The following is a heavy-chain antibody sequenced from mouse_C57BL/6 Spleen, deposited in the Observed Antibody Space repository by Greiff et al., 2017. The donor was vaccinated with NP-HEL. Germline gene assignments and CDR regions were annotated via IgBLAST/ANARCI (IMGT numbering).Heavy chain of an antibody. CDR3: ANNYYGSSSFDY. CDR1: GYAFSSSW. V-gene: IGHV1-82*01. Sequence: QVQLQQSGPELVKPGASVKISCKASGYAFSSSWMNWVKQRPGKGLEWIGRIYPGDGDTNYNGKFKGKATLTADKSSSTAYMQLSSLTSEDSAVYFCANNYYGSSSFDYWGQGTTLTVSS. D-gene: IGHD1-1*01. CDR2: IYPGDGDT. J-gene: IGHJ2*01.